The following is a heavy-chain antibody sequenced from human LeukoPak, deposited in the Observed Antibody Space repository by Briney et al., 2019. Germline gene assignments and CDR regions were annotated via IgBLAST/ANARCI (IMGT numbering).Heavy chain of an antibody. D-gene: IGHD6-19*01. J-gene: IGHJ6*02. CDR1: GFTFSSYA. CDR3: AKTTSSGWYSLYYYYGMDV. V-gene: IGHV3-23*01. Sequence: GGSLRLSCAASGFTFSSYAMRWVRQAPGKGLEWVSAISGSGGSTYYADSVKGRFTISRDNSKNTLYLQMNSLRAEDTAVYYCAKTTSSGWYSLYYYYGMDVWGQGTTVTVSS. CDR2: ISGSGGST.